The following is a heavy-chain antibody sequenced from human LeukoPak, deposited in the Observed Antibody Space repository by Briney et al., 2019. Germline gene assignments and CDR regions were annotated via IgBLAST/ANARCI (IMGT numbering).Heavy chain of an antibody. CDR1: GYTFTGYF. V-gene: IGHV1-2*06. CDR2: INLNSGET. J-gene: IGHJ4*02. Sequence: ASVKVSCKASGYTFTGYFMHWVRQAPGQGLEWMGRINLNSGETYYAQNFQGRVTMTRDTSISTAYVELSRLTSDDTAIYYCARDLSSTANWEFDYWGQGTLVTVSS. D-gene: IGHD1-26*01. CDR3: ARDLSSTANWEFDY.